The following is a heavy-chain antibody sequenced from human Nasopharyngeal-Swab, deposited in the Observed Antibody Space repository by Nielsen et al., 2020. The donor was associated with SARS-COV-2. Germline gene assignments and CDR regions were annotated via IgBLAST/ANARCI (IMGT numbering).Heavy chain of an antibody. D-gene: IGHD3-3*01. J-gene: IGHJ6*02. CDR2: FNPNSGGT. CDR1: GYTFTGYY. CDR3: ARASNTDYDFWSGVVSDYYYYYGMDV. Sequence: ASVKVSCKASGYTFTGYYMHWVRQAPGQGLEWMGRFNPNSGGTNYAQKFQGRVTMTRDTSISTAYMELSRLRSDDTAVYYCARASNTDYDFWSGVVSDYYYYYGMDVWGQGTTVTVSS. V-gene: IGHV1-2*06.